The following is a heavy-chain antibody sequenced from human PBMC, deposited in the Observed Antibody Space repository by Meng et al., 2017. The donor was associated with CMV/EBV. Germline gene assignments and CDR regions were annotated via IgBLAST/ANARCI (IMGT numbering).Heavy chain of an antibody. V-gene: IGHV3-66*02. J-gene: IGHJ5*02. CDR1: GVTVSSND. CDR2: IYSGGST. CDR3: ARGTPQFDP. Sequence: AASGVTVSSNDMSWVRQARGKGLEWVSVIYSGGSTYYADSVKGRFTISRDNSKNTRYLQMNSRRAEDTAVYYCARGTPQFDPWGQGTLVTVSS. D-gene: IGHD2-15*01.